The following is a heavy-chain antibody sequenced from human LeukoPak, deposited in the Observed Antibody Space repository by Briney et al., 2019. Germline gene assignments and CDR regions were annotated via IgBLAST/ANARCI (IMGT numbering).Heavy chain of an antibody. CDR2: ISYSGST. V-gene: IGHV4-59*01. Sequence: SETLSLTCTVSGVSISSYYWGWIRQPPGKGLEWIGYISYSGSTNHNPSLKSRVTISVDTSKNQFSLELSSVTAADTAVYYCARKDYFDYWGQGTLVTVSS. CDR1: GVSISSYY. CDR3: ARKDYFDY. J-gene: IGHJ4*02.